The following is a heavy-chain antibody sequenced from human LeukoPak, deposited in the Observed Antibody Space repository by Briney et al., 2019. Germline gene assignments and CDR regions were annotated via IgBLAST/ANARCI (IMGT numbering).Heavy chain of an antibody. D-gene: IGHD3-22*01. Sequence: GGSLRLSCAASGFTFSGSAMHWVRQASGKGLEWVGRIRSKANSYATAYAASVKGRFTISRDDSKNTAYLQMNSLKTEDTAVYYCTTDESYYDSSGTWIDYWGQGTLVTVSS. J-gene: IGHJ4*02. V-gene: IGHV3-73*01. CDR3: TTDESYYDSSGTWIDY. CDR1: GFTFSGSA. CDR2: IRSKANSYAT.